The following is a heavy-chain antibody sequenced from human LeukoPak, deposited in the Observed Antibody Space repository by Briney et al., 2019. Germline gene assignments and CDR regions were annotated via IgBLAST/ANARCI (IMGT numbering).Heavy chain of an antibody. CDR2: ISAYNGNT. Sequence: GASVKVSCKASGYTFTSYGISWVRQAPGQGLEWMGWISAYNGNTNYAQKLQGRVTMTTDTSTSTAYMELRSLRSDDTAVYYCARDGLISGSYYRYPHDAFDIWGQGTMVTVSS. CDR3: ARDGLISGSYYRYPHDAFDI. J-gene: IGHJ3*02. V-gene: IGHV1-18*01. CDR1: GYTFTSYG. D-gene: IGHD1-26*01.